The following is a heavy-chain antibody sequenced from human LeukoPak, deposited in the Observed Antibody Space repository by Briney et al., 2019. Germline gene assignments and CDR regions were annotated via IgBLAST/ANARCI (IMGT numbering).Heavy chain of an antibody. D-gene: IGHD6-19*01. J-gene: IGHJ6*03. V-gene: IGHV4-34*01. CDR1: GGSFSGYY. Sequence: PSETLSLTCAVYGGSFSGYYWSWIRQPPGKGLEWIGEINHSGSTNYNPSLKSRVTISVDTSKNQFSLKLSSVTAADTAVYYCARVSSGWEYYYYYYMDVWGKGTTVTVSS. CDR3: ARVSSGWEYYYYYYMDV. CDR2: INHSGST.